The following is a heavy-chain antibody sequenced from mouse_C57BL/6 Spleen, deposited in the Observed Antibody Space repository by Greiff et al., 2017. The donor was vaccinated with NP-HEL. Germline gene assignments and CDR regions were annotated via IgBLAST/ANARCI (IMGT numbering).Heavy chain of an antibody. CDR1: GYTFTSYW. CDR3: ARRRRDFDY. V-gene: IGHV1-61*01. CDR2: IYPSDSET. J-gene: IGHJ2*01. Sequence: QVQLQQPGAELVRPGSSVKLSCKASGYTFTSYWMDWVKQRPGQGLEWIGNIYPSDSETHYNQKFKDKATLTVDKTSSTAYMQLSSLTSEDSAVYYCARRRRDFDYWGQGTTLTVSS.